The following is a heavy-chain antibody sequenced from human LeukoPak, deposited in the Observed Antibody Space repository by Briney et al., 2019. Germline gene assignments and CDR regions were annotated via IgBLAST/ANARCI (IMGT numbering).Heavy chain of an antibody. CDR2: LYNSGST. D-gene: IGHD3-22*01. Sequence: SETLSLTCTGSGGSISSDYWSWIRQPPGKGLNGIGYLYNSGSTNYNPSLKRRGTISADTSKKHFSLTLSSVTAADTAVYYCARAPNPYYYDDWGQGTLVTVSS. V-gene: IGHV4-59*01. J-gene: IGHJ4*02. CDR3: ARAPNPYYYDD. CDR1: GGSISSDY.